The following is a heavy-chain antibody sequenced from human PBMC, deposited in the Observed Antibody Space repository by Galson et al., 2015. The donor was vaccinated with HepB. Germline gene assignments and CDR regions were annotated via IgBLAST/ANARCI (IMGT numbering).Heavy chain of an antibody. V-gene: IGHV3-11*06. CDR3: ARDYGDYQSPYYYGMDV. CDR1: GFTFSDYY. CDR2: ISSSSSYT. D-gene: IGHD4-17*01. J-gene: IGHJ6*02. Sequence: SLRLSCAASGFTFSDYYMSWIRQAPGKGLEWVSYISSSSSYTNYADSVKGRFTISRDNAKNSLYLQMNSLRAEDTAVYYCARDYGDYQSPYYYGMDVWGQGTTVTVSS.